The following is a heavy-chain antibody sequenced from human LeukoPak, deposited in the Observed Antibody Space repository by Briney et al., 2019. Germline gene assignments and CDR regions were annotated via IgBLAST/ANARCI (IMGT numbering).Heavy chain of an antibody. Sequence: ASVKASCKASGYTFTGYYMYWVRQAPGQGLEWMGWINPNSGGTNYAQKFQGRVTMTRDTSISTAYMELSRLRSDDTAVYYCARPGKVDTAMASEDYFDYWGQGTLVTVSS. D-gene: IGHD5-18*01. CDR2: INPNSGGT. V-gene: IGHV1-2*02. CDR3: ARPGKVDTAMASEDYFDY. CDR1: GYTFTGYY. J-gene: IGHJ4*02.